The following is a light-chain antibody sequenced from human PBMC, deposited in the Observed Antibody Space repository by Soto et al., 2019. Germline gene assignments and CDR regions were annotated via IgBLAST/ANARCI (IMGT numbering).Light chain of an antibody. CDR2: EGT. J-gene: IGLJ1*01. V-gene: IGLV2-23*01. CDR3: CSSAGSSLYV. CDR1: SREVGAYYL. Sequence: SAPTQPAPVSGSPGQSNAISRTGTSREVGAYYLVSWYQQHPGKAPKLMIYEGTKRPSGVSNRFSGSKSANTASLTISGLQPEDEADYYCCSSAGSSLYVFGSGTKVTVL.